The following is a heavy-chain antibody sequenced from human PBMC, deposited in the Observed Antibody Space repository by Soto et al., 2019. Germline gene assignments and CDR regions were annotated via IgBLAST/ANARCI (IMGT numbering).Heavy chain of an antibody. CDR3: ARMAGTPPRITIFGVVTPRDSYYYGMDV. D-gene: IGHD3-3*01. J-gene: IGHJ6*02. Sequence: NPSETLSLTCTVSGGSISSYYWSWIRQPPGKGLEWIGYIYYSGSTNYNPSLKSRVTISVDTSKNQFSLKLSSVTAADTAVYYCARMAGTPPRITIFGVVTPRDSYYYGMDVWGQGTTVTVSS. CDR2: IYYSGST. CDR1: GGSISSYY. V-gene: IGHV4-59*01.